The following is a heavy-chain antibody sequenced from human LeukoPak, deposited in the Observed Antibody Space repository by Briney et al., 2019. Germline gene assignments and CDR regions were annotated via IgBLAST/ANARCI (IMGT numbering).Heavy chain of an antibody. CDR2: MNPNSGGT. D-gene: IGHD3-10*01. Sequence: ASVKVSCKASGYTFTSYDINWVRQATGQGLEWMGWMNPNSGGTNYAQKFQGWVTMTRDTSISTAYMELSRLRSDDTAVYYCASGDGSGTHYYYYYGMDVWGQGTTVTVSS. CDR3: ASGDGSGTHYYYYYGMDV. V-gene: IGHV1-2*04. J-gene: IGHJ6*02. CDR1: GYTFTSYD.